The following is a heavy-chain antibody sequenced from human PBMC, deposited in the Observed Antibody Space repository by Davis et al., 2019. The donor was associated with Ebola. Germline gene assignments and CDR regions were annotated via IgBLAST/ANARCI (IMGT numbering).Heavy chain of an antibody. D-gene: IGHD6-6*01. CDR3: AKDFGDGLIAARLGVGRYGMDV. J-gene: IGHJ6*02. V-gene: IGHV3-33*06. CDR1: GFTFSSYG. Sequence: PGGSLRLSCAASGFTFSSYGMHWVRQAPGKGLEWVAVIWYDGSNKYYADSVKGRFTISRDNSKNTLYLQMNSLRAEDTAVYYCAKDFGDGLIAARLGVGRYGMDVWGQGTTVTVSS. CDR2: IWYDGSNK.